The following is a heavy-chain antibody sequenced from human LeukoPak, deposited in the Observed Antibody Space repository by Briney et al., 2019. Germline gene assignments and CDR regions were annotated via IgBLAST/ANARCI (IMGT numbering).Heavy chain of an antibody. J-gene: IGHJ4*02. CDR3: ARDNTATGPFDN. CDR2: IDPSGGST. CDR1: GYTFTSYY. Sequence: GASVKVSFKASGYTFTSYYMHWVRQAPGQGLEWMGIIDPSGGSTSYAQKFQGRVTMTRDTSTSTVYMELSSLRSEDTAVYYCARDNTATGPFDNWGQGTLVTVSS. D-gene: IGHD1-1*01. V-gene: IGHV1-46*01.